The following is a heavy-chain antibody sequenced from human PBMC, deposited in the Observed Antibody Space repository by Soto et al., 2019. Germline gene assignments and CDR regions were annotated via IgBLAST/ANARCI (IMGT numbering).Heavy chain of an antibody. V-gene: IGHV1-69*13. J-gene: IGHJ6*02. CDR1: GGTFSSYA. CDR3: ARVLPGGCSGCSCYPAPYYYYYYYGMDV. Sequence: SVKVSCKASGGTFSSYAISWVRQAPGQGLEWMGGIIPIVGTANYAQKFQGRVTITADESTSTAYMELSSLRSEDTAVYYCARVLPGGCSGCSCYPAPYYYYYYYGMDVWGQGTTVTVS. CDR2: IIPIVGTA. D-gene: IGHD2-15*01.